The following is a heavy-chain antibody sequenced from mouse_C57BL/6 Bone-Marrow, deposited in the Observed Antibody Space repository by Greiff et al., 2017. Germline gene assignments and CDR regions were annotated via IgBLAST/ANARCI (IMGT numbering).Heavy chain of an antibody. CDR3: ARPYRYAMDY. Sequence: QVQLQQSGPELVKPGASVKISCKASGYSFTSYYIHWVKQRPGQGLEWIGWIYPGSGNTKYNEKFKGKATLTADTSSSTAYMQLSSLTSEDSAVYYCARPYRYAMDYWGQGTSVTVSS. CDR1: GYSFTSYY. CDR2: IYPGSGNT. J-gene: IGHJ4*01. D-gene: IGHD5-1*01. V-gene: IGHV1-66*01.